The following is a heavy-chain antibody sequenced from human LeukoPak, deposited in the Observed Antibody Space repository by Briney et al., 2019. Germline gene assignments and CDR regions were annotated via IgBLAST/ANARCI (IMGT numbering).Heavy chain of an antibody. J-gene: IGHJ5*02. Sequence: PAETLSLTCAVYGRSFSGYYWSWIRQPPGEGLEWIGEINHSGSTNYNPSLKRRVTISVDTSKNQFSLKLRSVTAADTAVYYCARGLRYYGSGSGNWLDPWGQGTLVTVSS. D-gene: IGHD3-10*01. CDR1: GRSFSGYY. V-gene: IGHV4-34*01. CDR3: ARGLRYYGSGSGNWLDP. CDR2: INHSGST.